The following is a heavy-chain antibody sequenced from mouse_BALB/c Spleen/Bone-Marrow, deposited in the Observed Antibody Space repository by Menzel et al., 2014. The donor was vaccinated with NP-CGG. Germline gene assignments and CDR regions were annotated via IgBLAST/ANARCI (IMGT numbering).Heavy chain of an antibody. CDR3: ARVYGWYFDV. J-gene: IGHJ1*01. D-gene: IGHD1-1*01. CDR2: INNNGGST. CDR1: GFTFSSYG. Sequence: EVMLVESGGGLVQPGGSLKLPCVASGFTFSSYGMSWVRQTPDKRLELVATINNNGGSTYYPGSVKGQFTISRDNAKNTLYLQMSSLKSEDTAMYYCARVYGWYFDVWGAGTTVTVSS. V-gene: IGHV5-6-3*01.